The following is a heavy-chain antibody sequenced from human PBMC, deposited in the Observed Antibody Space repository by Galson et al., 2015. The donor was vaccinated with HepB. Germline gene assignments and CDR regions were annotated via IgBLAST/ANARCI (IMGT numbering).Heavy chain of an antibody. CDR1: GFRFHQYA. J-gene: IGHJ4*02. CDR2: ISWNGGRI. CDR3: TKGALWFGERNMDYDY. Sequence: SLRLSCAASGFRFHQYAIHWVRQVPGKGLEWVSGISWNGGRIDYADSVKGRFTISRDNAKNSVYLQMDRLRPEDTAFYYCTKGALWFGERNMDYDYWGQGVLVTVSS. V-gene: IGHV3-9*01. D-gene: IGHD3-10*01.